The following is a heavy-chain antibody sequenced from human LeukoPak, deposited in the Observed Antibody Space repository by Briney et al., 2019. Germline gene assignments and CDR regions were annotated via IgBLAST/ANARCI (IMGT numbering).Heavy chain of an antibody. CDR2: ISSNSGIK. CDR1: GFTFKSFS. V-gene: IGHV3-48*01. J-gene: IGHJ5*02. Sequence: GGSLRLSCGGSGFTFKSFSMHWVRQAPGKGLEWVSDISSNSGIKSYADSVKGRFTISRDRSQNTLYLQMNSLRAEDTAVYCCARGAMSTFARYDSWGQGTLVTVSS. D-gene: IGHD5-24*01. CDR3: ARGAMSTFARYDS.